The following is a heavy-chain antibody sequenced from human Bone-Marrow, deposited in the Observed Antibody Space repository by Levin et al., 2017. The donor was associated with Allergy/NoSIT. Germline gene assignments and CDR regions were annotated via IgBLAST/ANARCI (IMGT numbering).Heavy chain of an antibody. CDR1: GFPLYSYA. CDR3: ARLKMRCSGGSCYSGFDS. V-gene: IGHV3-23*01. J-gene: IGHJ4*02. CDR2: ISGSGTTT. D-gene: IGHD2-15*01. Sequence: LSLTCAASGFPLYSYAIHWVRQAPGRGPEWVSGISGSGTTTDYADSVKGRFTISRDNSKNTVYMEMNSLRVDDTALYYCARLKMRCSGGSCYSGFDSWGQGTQVTVSS.